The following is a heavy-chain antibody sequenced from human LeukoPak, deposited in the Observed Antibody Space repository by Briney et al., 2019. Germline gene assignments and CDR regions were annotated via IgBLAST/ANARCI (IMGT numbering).Heavy chain of an antibody. D-gene: IGHD6-19*01. Sequence: ASVKVSCKASGYTFTSYAISWVRQAPGQGLEWMGWISAYNGNTNYAQKLRGRVTMTTDTSTSTAYMELRSLRFDDTAVYYCARYSSGWPIDYWGQGTLVTVSS. CDR1: GYTFTSYA. CDR3: ARYSSGWPIDY. CDR2: ISAYNGNT. V-gene: IGHV1-18*01. J-gene: IGHJ4*02.